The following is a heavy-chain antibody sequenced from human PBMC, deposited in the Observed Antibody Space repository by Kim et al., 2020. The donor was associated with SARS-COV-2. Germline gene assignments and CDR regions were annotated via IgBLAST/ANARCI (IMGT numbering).Heavy chain of an antibody. J-gene: IGHJ6*02. V-gene: IGHV3-23*01. D-gene: IGHD3-3*01. CDR2: ISGSGGST. CDR1: GFTFSSYA. Sequence: GGSLRLSCAASGFTFSSYAMSWVRQAPGKGLEWVSAISGSGGSTYYADSVKGRFTISRDNSKNTLYLQMNSLRAEDTAVYYCAKDGSTIFGVVSPYYYGMDVWGQGTTVTVSS. CDR3: AKDGSTIFGVVSPYYYGMDV.